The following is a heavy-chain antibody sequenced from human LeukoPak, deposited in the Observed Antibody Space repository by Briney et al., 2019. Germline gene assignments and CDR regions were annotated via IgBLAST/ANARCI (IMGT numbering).Heavy chain of an antibody. CDR3: ARQYSGIDY. V-gene: IGHV4-39*01. CDR1: GGSTSSSSYY. D-gene: IGHD3-10*01. CDR2: SYYSGST. J-gene: IGHJ4*02. Sequence: SETLSLTCTVSGGSTSSSSYYWGWIRQPPGRGLEWIGSSYYSGSTYYNPSLKSRVTISVDTSKNQFSLKLSSVTAADTAVYYCARQYSGIDYWGQGTLVTVSS.